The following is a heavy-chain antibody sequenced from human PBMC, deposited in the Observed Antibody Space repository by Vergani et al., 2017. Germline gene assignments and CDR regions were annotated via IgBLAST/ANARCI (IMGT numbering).Heavy chain of an antibody. Sequence: EVELVQSGPEMRKPGESLKISCKGSEYSFGNYWIGWVRQMPGKGLEWMGIIYPADSDTRYSPSFQGQVTISADKSISTAFLQCDSRKASDTALYYCARHTTYTDSWGQGTLVTVSS. D-gene: IGHD1-1*01. CDR3: ARHTTYTDS. CDR1: EYSFGNYW. CDR2: IYPADSDT. J-gene: IGHJ4*02. V-gene: IGHV5-51*01.